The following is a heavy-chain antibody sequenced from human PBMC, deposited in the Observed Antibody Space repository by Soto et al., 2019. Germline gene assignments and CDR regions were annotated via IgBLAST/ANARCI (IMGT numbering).Heavy chain of an antibody. J-gene: IGHJ6*03. CDR1: GGSFSGYY. CDR3: GRDRVDIVVVPAASVVYYYYMDV. CDR2: INHSGST. Sequence: SETLSLTCAVYGGSFSGYYWRWIRQPPGKGLEWIGEINHSGSTNYNPSLKSRVTISVDTSKNQFSLKLSSVTATDTAVYYCGRDRVDIVVVPAASVVYYYYMDVWGKGTTVTVSS. V-gene: IGHV4-34*01. D-gene: IGHD2-2*03.